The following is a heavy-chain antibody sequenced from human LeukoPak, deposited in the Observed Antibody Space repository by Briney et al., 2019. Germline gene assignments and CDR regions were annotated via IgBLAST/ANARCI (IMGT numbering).Heavy chain of an antibody. Sequence: ASVKVSCKASGDTFTTDYMHWVRQAPGQGLEWMGWINPNSGGTNYAQKFQGRVTMTRDTSISTAYMELSRLRSDDTAVYYCARDDGAGFVSFEENWFDPWGQGTLVTVSS. D-gene: IGHD1-26*01. J-gene: IGHJ5*02. CDR2: INPNSGGT. CDR1: GDTFTTDY. CDR3: ARDDGAGFVSFEENWFDP. V-gene: IGHV1-2*02.